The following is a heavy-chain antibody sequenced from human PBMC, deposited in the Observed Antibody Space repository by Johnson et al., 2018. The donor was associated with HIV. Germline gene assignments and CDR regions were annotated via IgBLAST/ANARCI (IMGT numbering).Heavy chain of an antibody. Sequence: QVQLVESGGGVVRPGGSLRLSCAASGFTLRVSQAPGKGLEWVAVISYDGSNKYYADSVKGRFTISRDNSKNTLYLQMNRLRAEDTAVYYCARQITMCQGVIPHDAFDIWGQGTMVTVSS. D-gene: IGHD3-10*01. CDR3: ARQITMCQGVIPHDAFDI. J-gene: IGHJ3*02. V-gene: IGHV3-30*04. CDR2: ISYDGSNK. CDR1: GFTL.